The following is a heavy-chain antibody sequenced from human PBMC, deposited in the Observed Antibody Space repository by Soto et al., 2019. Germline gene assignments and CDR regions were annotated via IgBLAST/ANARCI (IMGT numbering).Heavy chain of an antibody. D-gene: IGHD3-10*01. V-gene: IGHV1-18*01. Sequence: QVHLVQSGAEVKKPGASVELSCKASGYTFTSYGITWVRQAPGQGLEWMGWMSALNGNTDYAQKLQGRVIVTRETSTTTVYMGLSSLSSDDTAVYYWARGGYGAYWGQGALVTDSP. CDR1: GYTFTSYG. J-gene: IGHJ4*02. CDR2: MSALNGNT. CDR3: ARGGYGAY.